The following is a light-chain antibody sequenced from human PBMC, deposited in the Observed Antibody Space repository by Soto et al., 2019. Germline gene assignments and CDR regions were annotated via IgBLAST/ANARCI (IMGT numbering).Light chain of an antibody. J-gene: IGLJ3*02. Sequence: QSVLTQPPSASGTPGQRVTMSCSGTSSNIANNFVYWYQQLPGTAPTLLLYRSDQPPSGVPDRFSASKSGTSASLAISGLRSDDDADYYWSSWDDNSGGVVFGGGTKLTVL. CDR3: SSWDDNSGGVV. V-gene: IGLV1-47*01. CDR2: RSD. CDR1: SSNIANNF.